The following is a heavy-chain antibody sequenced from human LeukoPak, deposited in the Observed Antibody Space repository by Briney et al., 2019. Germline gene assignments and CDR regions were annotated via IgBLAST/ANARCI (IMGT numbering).Heavy chain of an antibody. V-gene: IGHV4-4*07. CDR1: GDSISSSY. CDR2: IYNTGTS. D-gene: IGHD3-3*01. J-gene: IGHJ5*01. CDR3: AKVGSTRSVGNWFDS. Sequence: PSETLSLTCTVSGDSISSSYWSWIRQPAGKGLEWIGRIYNTGTSDYNPSLKSRVAMSIDTSKNQFSLKLTSATAADTAVYYCAKVGSTRSVGNWFDSWGQATLVTVSS.